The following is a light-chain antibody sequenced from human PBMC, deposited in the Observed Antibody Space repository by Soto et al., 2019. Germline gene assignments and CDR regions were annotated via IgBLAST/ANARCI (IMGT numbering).Light chain of an antibody. CDR3: SASTSSSTLG. CDR2: DVS. J-gene: IGLJ3*02. V-gene: IGLV2-14*01. CDR1: SSDVGGYNY. Sequence: QSALTQPASVSGAPGQSITISCTGTSSDVGGYNYVSWYQQHPGKAPKLMIYDVSSRPSGVSNRFSGSKSGNTASLTISGLQAEDEADYYCSASTSSSTLGFGGGTKLTVL.